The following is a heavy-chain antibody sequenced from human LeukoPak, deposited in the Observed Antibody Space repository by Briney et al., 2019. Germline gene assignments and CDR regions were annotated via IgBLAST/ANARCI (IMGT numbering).Heavy chain of an antibody. CDR2: IYPGDSDT. Sequence: GESLKVSCKGSGYSFTSYWSGWVRQMPGKGLEWMGIIYPGDSDTRYSPSFQGQVTISADKSISTAYLQWSSLKAPDTAMYYCARIYYYYMDVWGKGTTVTVSS. CDR3: ARIYYYYMDV. J-gene: IGHJ6*03. V-gene: IGHV5-51*01. CDR1: GYSFTSYW.